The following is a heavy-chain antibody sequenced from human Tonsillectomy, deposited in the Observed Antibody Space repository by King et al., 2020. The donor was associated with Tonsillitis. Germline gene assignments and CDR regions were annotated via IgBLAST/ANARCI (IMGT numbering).Heavy chain of an antibody. CDR2: INPNSGGT. Sequence: VQLVESGAEVKKPGASVKVSCKASGFTFTGYYMHWVRQAPGQGLEWMGWINPNSGGTNYAQKFQGRVTLTRDTSISPAYMELSRLRSDDTAVDYCTRDSARPGYGDYGGGFDPWGQGTLVTVSS. CDR3: TRDSARPGYGDYGGGFDP. D-gene: IGHD4-17*01. V-gene: IGHV1-2*02. J-gene: IGHJ5*02. CDR1: GFTFTGYY.